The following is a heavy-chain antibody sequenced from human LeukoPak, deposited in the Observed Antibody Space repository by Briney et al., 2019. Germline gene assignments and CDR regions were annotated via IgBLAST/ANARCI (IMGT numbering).Heavy chain of an antibody. Sequence: SETLSLTCTVSTGSISTISYYWGWLRQPPGEGLEGIGPIYFSGSIYKNSTLKSPFTMSVASTKNPFTLKLSLVTADAPAVYYCARTLDCSGGRCFLLDWFDSWGQGTPVIVSS. CDR1: TGSISTISYY. V-gene: IGHV4-39*01. CDR3: ARTLDCSGGRCFLLDWFDS. D-gene: IGHD2-15*01. J-gene: IGHJ5*01. CDR2: IYFSGSI.